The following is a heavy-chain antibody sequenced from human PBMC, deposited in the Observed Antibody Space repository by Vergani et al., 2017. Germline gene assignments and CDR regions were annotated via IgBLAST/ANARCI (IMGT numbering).Heavy chain of an antibody. CDR2: VSPYNGNT. V-gene: IGHV1-18*01. CDR1: GYSFINYG. J-gene: IGHJ6*02. D-gene: IGHD3-9*01. CDR3: AGHILTGYYRGIHYYYYGMDV. Sequence: QSQLVQSGDEVKKPGASVKVSCKTSGYSFINYGISWVRQAPGQGLEWLGWVSPYNGNTNYGQKIQGRVTMTTDTSTRTAYMQLRSLTFDDTAVYYCAGHILTGYYRGIHYYYYGMDVWGQGTTVTVSS.